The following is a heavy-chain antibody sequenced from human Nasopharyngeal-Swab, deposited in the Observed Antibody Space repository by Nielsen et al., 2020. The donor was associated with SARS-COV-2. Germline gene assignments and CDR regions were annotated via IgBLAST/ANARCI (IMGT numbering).Heavy chain of an antibody. D-gene: IGHD3-16*01. CDR1: GFTFNKYN. CDR2: ISSSSSYI. CDR3: ARPRGGWAFDI. V-gene: IGHV3-21*04. Sequence: GGSLSLSCAASGFTFNKYNFNWVRQAPGKGLEWVSSISSSSSYIYYADSVKGRFTISRDNAKNSLYLQMNSLRAENTAVYYCARPRGGWAFDIWGQGTMVTVSS. J-gene: IGHJ3*02.